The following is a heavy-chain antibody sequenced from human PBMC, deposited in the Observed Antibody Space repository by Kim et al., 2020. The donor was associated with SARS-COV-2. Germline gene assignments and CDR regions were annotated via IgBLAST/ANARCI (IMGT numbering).Heavy chain of an antibody. Sequence: SDTLSLTCTVSGGSISSYYWSWIRQPPGKGLEWIGYIYYSGSTNYNPSLKSRVTISVDTSKNQFSLKLSSVTAADTAVYYFARTTFSVFWVGFFYFVYWG. CDR2: IYYSGST. V-gene: IGHV4-59*13. J-gene: IGHJ4*01. CDR3: ARTTFSVFWVGFFYFVY. D-gene: IGHD3-3*01. CDR1: GGSISSYY.